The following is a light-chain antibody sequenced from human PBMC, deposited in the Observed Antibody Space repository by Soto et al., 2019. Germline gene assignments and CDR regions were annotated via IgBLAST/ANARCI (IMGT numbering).Light chain of an antibody. V-gene: IGKV1-27*01. J-gene: IGKJ3*01. CDR3: QKYSSVPV. CDR2: AAS. CDR1: QAIRNF. Sequence: DIPMTQSPTSLSASVGDRVTITCRASQAIRNFVAWYQQKPGKAPKLLIYAASTLQSGVPSRFSGSGSGTDFTLTINRLQPEDVATYSCQKYSSVPVFGPGTKVEIK.